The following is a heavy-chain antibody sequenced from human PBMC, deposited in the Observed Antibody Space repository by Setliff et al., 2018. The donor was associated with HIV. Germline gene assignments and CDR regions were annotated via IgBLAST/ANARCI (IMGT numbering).Heavy chain of an antibody. V-gene: IGHV3-21*01. CDR1: RFTFSSYS. CDR3: ARVPSYYNFWSGYYFDY. J-gene: IGHJ4*02. Sequence: GGSLRLSCAASRFTFSSYSMNWVRQAPGKGLEWVSSISSRSTYIYYVDSVKGRFTISRDNAKNSLYLQMNSLRAEDTAVYYCARVPSYYNFWSGYYFDYWGQGTLVTVSS. CDR2: ISSRSTYI. D-gene: IGHD3-3*01.